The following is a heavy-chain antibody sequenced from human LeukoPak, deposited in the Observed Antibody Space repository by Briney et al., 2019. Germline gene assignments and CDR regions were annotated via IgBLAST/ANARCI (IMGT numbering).Heavy chain of an antibody. CDR2: ISSSSSYI. CDR3: AREEYYYDLGY. J-gene: IGHJ4*02. V-gene: IGHV3-21*01. CDR1: GGSITSSS. D-gene: IGHD3-22*01. Sequence: ETLSLTCTVSGGSITSSSFYWGCIRQPPGKGLEWVSSISSSSSYIYYADSVKGRFTISRDNAKNSLYLQMNSLRAEDTAVYYCAREEYYYDLGYWGQGTLVTVSS.